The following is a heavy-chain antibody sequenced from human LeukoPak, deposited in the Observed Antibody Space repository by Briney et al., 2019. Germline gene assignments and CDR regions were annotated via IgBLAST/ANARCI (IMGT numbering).Heavy chain of an antibody. CDR1: GFTFSSYG. V-gene: IGHV3-30*03. CDR2: ISYDGSNK. D-gene: IGHD3-22*01. Sequence: GRSLRLSCAASGFTFSSYGMHWVRQAPGKGLEWVAVISYDGSNKYYADSVKGRFTISRDNSKNTLYLQMNSLRAEDTAVYYCASHLSSGFPPAWLDYYYGMDVWGQGTTVTVSS. CDR3: ASHLSSGFPPAWLDYYYGMDV. J-gene: IGHJ6*02.